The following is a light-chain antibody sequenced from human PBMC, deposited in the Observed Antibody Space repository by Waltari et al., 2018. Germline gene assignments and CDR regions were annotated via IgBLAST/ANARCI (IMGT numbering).Light chain of an antibody. J-gene: IGLJ3*02. CDR2: EVT. V-gene: IGLV2-14*01. Sequence: QSALTQPASVSGSPGQSITISCTGTSSDVGGYHPVSWYQHHPGKAPKLMIFEVTERPSGVSNRFSGSKSGNTASLTISGLQAEDEADYYCSSYTTSNTWVFGGGTKVTVL. CDR3: SSYTTSNTWV. CDR1: SSDVGGYHP.